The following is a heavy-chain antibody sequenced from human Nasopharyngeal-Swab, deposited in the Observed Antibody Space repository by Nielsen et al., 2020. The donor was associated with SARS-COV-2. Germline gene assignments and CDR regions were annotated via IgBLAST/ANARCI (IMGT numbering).Heavy chain of an antibody. CDR2: INPTDGST. J-gene: IGHJ6*02. Sequence: VSVQVSCKASGYTFTSYYLHWVRQAPGQGLEWMGIINPTDGSTSYAQKFEGRVTMTRVTPTSTVYMELNSLRSEDTAVYYCARVLPFRITGTSGMDVWGQGTTVTVSS. V-gene: IGHV1-46*01. CDR1: GYTFTSYY. CDR3: ARVLPFRITGTSGMDV. D-gene: IGHD1-7*01.